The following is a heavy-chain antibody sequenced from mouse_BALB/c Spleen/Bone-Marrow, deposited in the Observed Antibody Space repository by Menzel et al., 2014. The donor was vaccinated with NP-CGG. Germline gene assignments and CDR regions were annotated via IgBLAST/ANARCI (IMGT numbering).Heavy chain of an antibody. CDR1: GYTFTSYW. CDR3: ALYYRYDTSDY. J-gene: IGHJ2*01. D-gene: IGHD2-14*01. V-gene: IGHV1-7*01. Sequence: QVQLQQPGAELAKPGASVKMSCKASGYTFTSYWMHWVKQRPGQGLEWIGYINPSTGYTAYNQNLKVKATLTADKSSSTAYMQLSSLTSEDSAVYYCALYYRYDTSDYWGQGTTLTVSS. CDR2: INPSTGYT.